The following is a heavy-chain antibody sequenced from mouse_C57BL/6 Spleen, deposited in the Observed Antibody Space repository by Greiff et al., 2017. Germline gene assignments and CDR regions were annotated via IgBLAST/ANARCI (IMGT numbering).Heavy chain of an antibody. CDR2: INPSTGGT. D-gene: IGHD2-4*01. CDR3: ARSGDYDALFAY. J-gene: IGHJ3*01. V-gene: IGHV1-42*01. Sequence: VHVKQSGPELVKPGASVKISCKASGYSFTGYYMNWVKQSPEKSLEWIGEINPSTGGTTYNQKFKAKATLTVDKSSSTAYMQLKSLTSEDSAVYYCARSGDYDALFAYWGQGTLVTVSA. CDR1: GYSFTGYY.